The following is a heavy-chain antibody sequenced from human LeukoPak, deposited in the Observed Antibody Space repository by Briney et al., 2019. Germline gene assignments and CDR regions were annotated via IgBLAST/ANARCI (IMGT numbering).Heavy chain of an antibody. J-gene: IGHJ4*02. D-gene: IGHD1-14*01. CDR2: IHNSGRT. CDR1: GGSISSDY. CDR3: ARHGTISSESYFDY. Sequence: PSETLSLTCTVSGGSISSDYWSWIRQPAGKGLEWIGYIHNSGRTNYNPSLKSRVTGFVDTSKNQVSLRLSSVTAADTAVYYCARHGTISSESYFDYWGQGALVTVSS. V-gene: IGHV4-59*08.